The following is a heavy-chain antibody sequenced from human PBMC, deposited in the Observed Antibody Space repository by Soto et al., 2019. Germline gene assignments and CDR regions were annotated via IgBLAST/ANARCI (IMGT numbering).Heavy chain of an antibody. V-gene: IGHV1-3*04. D-gene: IGHD3-22*01. CDR2: INTGNGNT. CDR3: ARGARLYYYYYGMHV. Sequence: QVQLVQSGAEVKKPGASVKVSCKASGYNFTTYAMLWVRQAPGQRPEWMGWINTGNGNTKYSPKFQGRVTITWDTSASTAYMELSSLKSEDTAVYYCARGARLYYYYYGMHVWGHGSTVTVSS. CDR1: GYNFTTYA. J-gene: IGHJ6*02.